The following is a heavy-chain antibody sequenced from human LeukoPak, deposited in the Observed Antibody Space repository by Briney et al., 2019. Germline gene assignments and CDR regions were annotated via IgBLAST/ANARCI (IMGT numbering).Heavy chain of an antibody. D-gene: IGHD2-2*01. CDR2: ISSSGSTI. CDR1: GFTFSSYE. CDR3: AKIRPPAYDI. V-gene: IGHV3-48*03. Sequence: GGSERLFCGPSGFTFSSYEMNWVRQAPGKGLEWVSYISSSGSTIYYADSVKGRFTISRDNGKNSLYLQMNSLRAEGTAVFYCAKIRPPAYDIWGPGTMV. J-gene: IGHJ3*02.